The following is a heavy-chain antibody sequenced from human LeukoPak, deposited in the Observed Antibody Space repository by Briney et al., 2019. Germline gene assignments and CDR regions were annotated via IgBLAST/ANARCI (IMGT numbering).Heavy chain of an antibody. Sequence: TSETLSLTCTVSAYSISNGFVWGWIRQPPGKGLEWIASIYHSGTTYYNPSLKGRVTMSVDTSKNQFPLRLSSVTAADTAVYYCTRLSHVAGAPKVSWFDPWGQGTLVTVSS. CDR3: TRLSHVAGAPKVSWFDP. V-gene: IGHV4-38-2*02. D-gene: IGHD1-26*01. J-gene: IGHJ5*02. CDR2: IYHSGTT. CDR1: AYSISNGFV.